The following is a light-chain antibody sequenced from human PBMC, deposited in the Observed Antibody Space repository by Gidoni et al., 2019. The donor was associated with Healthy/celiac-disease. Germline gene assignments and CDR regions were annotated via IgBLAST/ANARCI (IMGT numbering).Light chain of an antibody. CDR3: QKYNSALLFT. J-gene: IGKJ3*01. CDR2: AAS. CDR1: QGISNY. Sequence: DIQMTQSPSSLSASVGDRVTITCRASQGISNYLAWYQQKPGKVPKLLIYAASPLQSGVPSRFSGSGSGTDFTLTISSLQPEDVATYYCQKYNSALLFTFGPGTKVDIK. V-gene: IGKV1-27*01.